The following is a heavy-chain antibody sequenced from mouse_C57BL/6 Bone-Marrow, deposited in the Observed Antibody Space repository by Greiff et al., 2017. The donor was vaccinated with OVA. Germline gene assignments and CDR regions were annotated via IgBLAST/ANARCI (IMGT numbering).Heavy chain of an antibody. J-gene: IGHJ3*01. Sequence: QVQLQQPGAELVRPGTSVKLSCKASGYTFTSYWMHWVKQRPGQGLAWIGVIDPSDSYTNYNQKFKGKATLTVDTSSSTAYMQLSSLTSEDSAVYYCAFWFAYWGQGTLVTVSA. V-gene: IGHV1-59*01. CDR3: AFWFAY. CDR1: GYTFTSYW. CDR2: IDPSDSYT.